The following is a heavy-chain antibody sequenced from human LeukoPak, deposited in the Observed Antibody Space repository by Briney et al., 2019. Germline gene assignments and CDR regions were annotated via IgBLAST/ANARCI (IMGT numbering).Heavy chain of an antibody. Sequence: ASVNVSCKASGSTFITYVITWVRQAPGQGLEWMGWITPYNGDTNYAQNLQDRVTMTTDTSTSTAYMELRSLRSDDTAVYFCARVAGVSYNYFDSWGQGPLVTVSS. CDR1: GSTFITYV. J-gene: IGHJ4*02. CDR3: ARVAGVSYNYFDS. V-gene: IGHV1-18*01. D-gene: IGHD1-26*01. CDR2: ITPYNGDT.